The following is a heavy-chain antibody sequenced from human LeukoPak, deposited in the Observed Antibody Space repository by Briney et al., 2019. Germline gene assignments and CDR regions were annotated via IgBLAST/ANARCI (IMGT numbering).Heavy chain of an antibody. D-gene: IGHD6-19*01. CDR3: ARARSYSSGWYGYGMDV. CDR1: GYTFTSYD. CDR2: MNPNSGNT. V-gene: IGHV1-8*03. Sequence: GASVKVSCKASGYTFTSYDINWVRQATGQGLEWMGWMNPNSGNTGYAQKFQGRVTITRNTSISTAYMELSSLRSEDTAVYYCARARSYSSGWYGYGMDVWGQGTTVTVSS. J-gene: IGHJ6*02.